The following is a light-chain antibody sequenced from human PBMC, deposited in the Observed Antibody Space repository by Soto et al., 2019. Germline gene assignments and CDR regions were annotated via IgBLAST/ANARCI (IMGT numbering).Light chain of an antibody. CDR2: GAS. V-gene: IGKV1-33*01. CDR1: QDIRTS. Sequence: DIQMTQSPSSLSASVGARVSSTCQASQDIRTSLSWFQQKPGRAPKLLIYGASYLETGVPSRFRGSGSGTDFTFTISSLQPEDIATYYCQHFHNLPPFTFGPGTRVDVK. CDR3: QHFHNLPPFT. J-gene: IGKJ3*01.